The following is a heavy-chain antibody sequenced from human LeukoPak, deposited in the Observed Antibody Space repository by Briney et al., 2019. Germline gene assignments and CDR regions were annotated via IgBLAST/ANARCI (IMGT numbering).Heavy chain of an antibody. J-gene: IGHJ6*03. CDR2: ISYDGSNK. CDR3: AKDGGGTTVYYYYYYIDV. V-gene: IGHV3-30*18. Sequence: GGSLRLSCTASGFTFSSYGMHWVRQAPGKGLEWVAVISYDGSNKYYADSVKGRFTISRDNSKNTLYLQMNSLRAEDTAVYYCAKDGGGTTVYYYYYYIDVWGKGTTVTVSS. CDR1: GFTFSSYG. D-gene: IGHD1-1*01.